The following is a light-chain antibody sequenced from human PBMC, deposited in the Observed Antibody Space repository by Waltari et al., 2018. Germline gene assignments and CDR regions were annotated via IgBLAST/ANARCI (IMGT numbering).Light chain of an antibody. Sequence: SHDLTPPPSVSVSPGQTARISCSGATLAKKYVSWYQQRPGQAPVMLIYKDSVRPSEIPERFSASSSGTTATLTITGVQAEDEADYYCQSTDSSDSLFLFGGGTKLTFV. V-gene: IGLV3-25*03. CDR1: TLAKKY. CDR3: QSTDSSDSLFL. J-gene: IGLJ2*01. CDR2: KDS.